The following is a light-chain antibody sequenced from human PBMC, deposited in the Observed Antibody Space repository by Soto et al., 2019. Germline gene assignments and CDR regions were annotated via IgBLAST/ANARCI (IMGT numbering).Light chain of an antibody. CDR3: LSYTSSSTLV. CDR2: EVS. CDR1: SSDVGGYNY. Sequence: QSALTQPASVSGSPGQSITISCTGTSSDVGGYNYVSWYQQHPGKAPKVLIYEVSNRPSGVSNRFSGSKSGNLASLTISGLQAEDEADYYCLSYTSSSTLVFGGGTKLTVL. J-gene: IGLJ2*01. V-gene: IGLV2-14*01.